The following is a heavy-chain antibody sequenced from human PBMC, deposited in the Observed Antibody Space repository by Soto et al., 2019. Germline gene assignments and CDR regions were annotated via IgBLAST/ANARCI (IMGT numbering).Heavy chain of an antibody. V-gene: IGHV1-3*01. CDR2: INAGNGNT. CDR1: GYTFTSYG. J-gene: IGHJ4*02. Sequence: ASVNVSCKASGYTFTSYGMSWVRQAPGQRLEWMGWINAGNGNTKYSQKFQGRVTITRDTSASTAYMELSSLRSEDTAVYYCARGRIVVVAAASYSRSSFQDGMFDYWGQGTLVTVSS. CDR3: ARGRIVVVAAASYSRSSFQDGMFDY. D-gene: IGHD2-2*01.